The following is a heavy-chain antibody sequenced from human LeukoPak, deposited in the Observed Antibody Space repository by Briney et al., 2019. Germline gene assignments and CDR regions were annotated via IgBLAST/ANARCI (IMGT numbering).Heavy chain of an antibody. J-gene: IGHJ6*04. CDR2: ISYDGNNE. V-gene: IGHV3-30*18. Sequence: GGSLRLSCAGSGFTFSSYGMRWVRQAPGKGLEWVAVISYDGNNEYYADSVKGRFTISRDNSKNTLYLQMNSLRAEDTAVYYCAKGTGMDVWGKGTTVTVSS. CDR3: AKGTGMDV. CDR1: GFTFSSYG.